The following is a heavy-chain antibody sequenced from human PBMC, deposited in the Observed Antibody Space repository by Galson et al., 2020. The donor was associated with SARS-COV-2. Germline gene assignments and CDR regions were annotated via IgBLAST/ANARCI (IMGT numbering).Heavy chain of an antibody. Sequence: SGGSLRLSCGVSGLTFDDYGMSWVRQVPGKGLEWVSGIHWDGGSTAYAASVKGRFTISRDNAKNSLYLQMNSLRAEDTALYHCARGGSWPAWFFDLWGRGTLVTVSS. V-gene: IGHV3-20*01. CDR3: ARGGSWPAWFFDL. D-gene: IGHD6-13*01. CDR2: IHWDGGST. CDR1: GLTFDDYG. J-gene: IGHJ2*01.